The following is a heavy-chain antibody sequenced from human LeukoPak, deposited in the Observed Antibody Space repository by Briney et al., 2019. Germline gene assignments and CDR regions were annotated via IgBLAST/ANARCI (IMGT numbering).Heavy chain of an antibody. CDR1: GFTFSSES. CDR3: ARAQQWLVHTLFDY. Sequence: GGSLRLSCAASGFTFSSESMHWVRQAPGKGLEWVSSISSSSSYIYYADSVKGRFTISRDNAKNSLYLQMNSLRAEDTAVYYCARAQQWLVHTLFDYWGQGTLVTVSS. D-gene: IGHD6-19*01. V-gene: IGHV3-21*01. CDR2: ISSSSSYI. J-gene: IGHJ4*02.